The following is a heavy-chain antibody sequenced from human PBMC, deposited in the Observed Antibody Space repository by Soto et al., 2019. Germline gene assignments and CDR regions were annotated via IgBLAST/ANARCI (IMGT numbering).Heavy chain of an antibody. CDR2: INPSGGST. CDR3: AREDIRYYDFWSGPTAGGMDV. CDR1: GYTFTSYY. J-gene: IGHJ6*02. Sequence: ASVKVSCKASGYTFTSYYMHWVRQAPGQGLEWMGIINPSGGSTSYAQKFQGRVTMTRDTSTSTVYMELSSLRSEDTAVYYCAREDIRYYDFWSGPTAGGMDVWGQGTAVTVSS. D-gene: IGHD3-3*01. V-gene: IGHV1-46*01.